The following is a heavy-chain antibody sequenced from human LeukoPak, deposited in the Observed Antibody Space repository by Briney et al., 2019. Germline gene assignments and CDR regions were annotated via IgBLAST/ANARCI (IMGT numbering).Heavy chain of an antibody. V-gene: IGHV1-69*05. Sequence: SVKVSCKASGGTFSSYAISWVRQAPGQGLEWMGRIIPIFGTANYAQKFQGRVTITTDESTSTAYMELSSLRSEDTAVYYCAREITSSMIVVVITTGGAFDIWGQGTMVTVSS. CDR1: GGTFSSYA. CDR3: AREITSSMIVVVITTGGAFDI. J-gene: IGHJ3*02. D-gene: IGHD3-22*01. CDR2: IIPIFGTA.